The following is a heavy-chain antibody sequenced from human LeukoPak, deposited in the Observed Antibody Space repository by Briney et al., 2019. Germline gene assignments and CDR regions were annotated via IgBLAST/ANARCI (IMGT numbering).Heavy chain of an antibody. D-gene: IGHD3-22*01. J-gene: IGHJ4*02. Sequence: GGSLRLSCAASGFTFRRYGMSWVRQAPGKGLEWVSTISGSATSTNYADSVKGRFTISRDNSKNTLYLQMNSLRAEDTAVYFCAKDLLRTVVVISAAGYYLDSWGQGTLVTVSS. V-gene: IGHV3-23*01. CDR3: AKDLLRTVVVISAAGYYLDS. CDR2: ISGSATST. CDR1: GFTFRRYG.